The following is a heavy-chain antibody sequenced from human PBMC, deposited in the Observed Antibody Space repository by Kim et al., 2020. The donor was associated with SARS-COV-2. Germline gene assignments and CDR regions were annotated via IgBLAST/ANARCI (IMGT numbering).Heavy chain of an antibody. J-gene: IGHJ3*02. CDR1: GFTFDDYV. Sequence: GGSLRLSCAVSGFTFDDYVMHWVRQAPGKGLEWVSLISRDGFSTYYPDSVKGRFTISRDNNKNFLYLQMNSLRTEDTALYYCSNVDVFDMWGQGTMVTVSS. CDR2: ISRDGFST. CDR3: SNVDVFDM. V-gene: IGHV3-43*02.